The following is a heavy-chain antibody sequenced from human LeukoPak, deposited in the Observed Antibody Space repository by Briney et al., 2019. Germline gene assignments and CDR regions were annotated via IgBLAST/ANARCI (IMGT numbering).Heavy chain of an antibody. Sequence: XGSLXLSCAASGFTFSSYSMNWVRQAPGKGLEWVSSISSSSSYIYYADSVKGRFTISRDNAKNSLYLQMNSLRAEDTAVYYCAKDRITVAPYDYWGQGTLVTVSS. J-gene: IGHJ4*02. D-gene: IGHD6-19*01. CDR2: ISSSSSYI. CDR1: GFTFSSYS. CDR3: AKDRITVAPYDY. V-gene: IGHV3-21*04.